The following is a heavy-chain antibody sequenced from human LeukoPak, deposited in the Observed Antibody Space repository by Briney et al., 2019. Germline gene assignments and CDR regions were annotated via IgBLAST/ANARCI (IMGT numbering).Heavy chain of an antibody. CDR1: GLTFSSCG. V-gene: IGHV3-30*02. CDR3: AKDRRNKDMDV. J-gene: IGHJ6*03. Sequence: GGSLRLSCAASGLTFSSCGMHWVRQAPGKGLEWVAFVRSDGSNKDYADSVRGRFTISRDNSKNTLYLQMNSLRAEDTAVYYCAKDRRNKDMDVWGKGTTVTISS. D-gene: IGHD2/OR15-2a*01. CDR2: VRSDGSNK.